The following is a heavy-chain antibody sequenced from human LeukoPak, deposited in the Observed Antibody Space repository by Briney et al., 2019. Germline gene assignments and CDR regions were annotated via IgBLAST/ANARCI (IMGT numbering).Heavy chain of an antibody. CDR2: IYYSGST. D-gene: IGHD3-3*01. V-gene: IGHV4-39*01. CDR1: GGSISSSSYY. CDR3: ARGYDFWSGSWNY. Sequence: SETLSLTCTVSGGSISSSSYYWGWIRQPPGKGLEWIGSIYYSGSTYYNPSLKSRVTISVDTSKNQFSLKLSSVTAADTAVYYCARGYDFWSGSWNYWGQGTLVTVSS. J-gene: IGHJ4*02.